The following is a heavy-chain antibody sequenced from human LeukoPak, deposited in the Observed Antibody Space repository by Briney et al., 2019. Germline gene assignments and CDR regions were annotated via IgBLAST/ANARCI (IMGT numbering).Heavy chain of an antibody. Sequence: GGSLRLSCAASGFTFSSYAMHWVRQAPGKGLEWVAVISYDGSNKYYADSVKGRFTISRDNSKNTLYLQMNNLRAEDTAVYYCARDGGYDPFGTYYYYGMDVWGQGTTVTVSS. D-gene: IGHD5-12*01. CDR2: ISYDGSNK. J-gene: IGHJ6*02. CDR3: ARDGGYDPFGTYYYYGMDV. CDR1: GFTFSSYA. V-gene: IGHV3-30-3*01.